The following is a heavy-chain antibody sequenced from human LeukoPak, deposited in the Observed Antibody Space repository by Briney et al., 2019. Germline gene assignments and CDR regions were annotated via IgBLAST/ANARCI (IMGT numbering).Heavy chain of an antibody. V-gene: IGHV3-21*01. CDR2: ISSSSSYI. J-gene: IGHJ3*02. Sequence: SGGSLRLSCAASGFTFSSYSMNWVRQAPGKGLEWVSSISSSSSYIYYADSVKGRFTISRDNAKNSLYLQMNSLRAEDTAVYYCARGELELPLDAFDIWGQGTMVTVSS. CDR3: ARGELELPLDAFDI. D-gene: IGHD1-7*01. CDR1: GFTFSSYS.